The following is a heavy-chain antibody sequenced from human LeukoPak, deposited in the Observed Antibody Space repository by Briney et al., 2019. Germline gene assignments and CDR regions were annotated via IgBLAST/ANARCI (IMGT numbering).Heavy chain of an antibody. CDR2: ISGSGGST. CDR3: WFGEFYP. V-gene: IGHV3-23*01. J-gene: IGHJ5*02. Sequence: XXTXXSYAMSWVRQAPGKGLEWVSAISGSGGSTYYADCVKGRFTISRENSKNTLYLQMNSLRAEDTAVYYAWFGEFYPWGQGTLVTVSS. CDR1: XXTXXSYA. D-gene: IGHD3-10*01.